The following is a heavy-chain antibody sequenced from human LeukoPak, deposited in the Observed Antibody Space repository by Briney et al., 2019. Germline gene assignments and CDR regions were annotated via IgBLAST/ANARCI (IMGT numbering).Heavy chain of an antibody. CDR1: GGSISSYY. D-gene: IGHD6-19*01. CDR2: IYYSGST. J-gene: IGHJ4*02. Sequence: SETLSLTCTVSGGSISSYYWSWIRQPPGKGLEGIGYIYYSGSTNYNPSLKSRVTISVDTSNNQFSLKLSSVTAADTAVYYCARVGVAGTTYFDYWGQGTLVTVSS. V-gene: IGHV4-59*01. CDR3: ARVGVAGTTYFDY.